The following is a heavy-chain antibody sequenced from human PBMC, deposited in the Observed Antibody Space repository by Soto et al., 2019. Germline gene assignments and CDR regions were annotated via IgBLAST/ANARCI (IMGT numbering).Heavy chain of an antibody. CDR2: ISSSSSYI. CDR3: ARDPRCSSTTCVVYYYGMDV. V-gene: IGHV3-21*01. Sequence: GGSLRLSCAASGFTFSSYSMNWVRQAPGKGLEWVSSISSSSSYIYYAVSVKGRFTTSRDNAQNSLYLQMNSMRAEDTGVYYFARDPRCSSTTCVVYYYGMDVWGQGTTVTVAS. J-gene: IGHJ6*02. D-gene: IGHD2-2*01. CDR1: GFTFSSYS.